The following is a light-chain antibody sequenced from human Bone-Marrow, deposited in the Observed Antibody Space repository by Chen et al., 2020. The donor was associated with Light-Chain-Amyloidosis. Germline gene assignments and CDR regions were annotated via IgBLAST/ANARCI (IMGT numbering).Light chain of an antibody. V-gene: IGLV1-36*01. CDR3: AAWDDSLNGRV. J-gene: IGLJ3*02. CDR1: SSNIGNNA. CDR2: YDD. Sequence: QSVLTQPPSVSEAPRQRVTISCSGSSSNIGNNAVNWYQQLPVKAPKLLIYYDDLRPSGVADRCSGSNSGTSASLAISGLQSEDEADYYCAAWDDSLNGRVFGGGTKLTGL.